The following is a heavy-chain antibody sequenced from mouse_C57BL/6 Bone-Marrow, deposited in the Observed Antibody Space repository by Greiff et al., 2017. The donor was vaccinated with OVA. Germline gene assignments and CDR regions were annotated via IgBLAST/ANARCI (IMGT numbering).Heavy chain of an antibody. V-gene: IGHV1-80*01. Sequence: QVQLKESGAELVKPGASVKISCKASGYAFSSYWMNWVKQRPGKGLEWIGQIYPGDGDTNYNGKFKGKATLTADKSSSTAYMQLSSLTSEDSAVYFCARGGKFTVVEGDYAMDYWGQGTSVTVSS. CDR2: IYPGDGDT. CDR1: GYAFSSYW. J-gene: IGHJ4*01. D-gene: IGHD1-1*01. CDR3: ARGGKFTVVEGDYAMDY.